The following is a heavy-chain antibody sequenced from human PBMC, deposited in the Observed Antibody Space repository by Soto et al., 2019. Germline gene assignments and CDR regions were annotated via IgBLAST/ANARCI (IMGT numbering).Heavy chain of an antibody. CDR1: GFIFTNTW. CDR3: TTVRTY. Sequence: PGGSLRLSCAASGFIFTNTWMNWVRQAPGKGLEWVGRIKSKTDGGTTDYAAPVKGRFTISRDDSRNTLYLYMNGLRAEDTAVYYCTTVRTYWGQGTLVTVSS. CDR2: IKSKTDGGTT. J-gene: IGHJ4*02. V-gene: IGHV3-15*07.